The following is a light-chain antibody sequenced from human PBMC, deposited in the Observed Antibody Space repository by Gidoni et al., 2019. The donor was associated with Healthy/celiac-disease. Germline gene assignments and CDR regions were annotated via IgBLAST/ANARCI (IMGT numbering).Light chain of an antibody. CDR3: QQYYSTPLA. CDR2: WES. J-gene: IGKJ3*01. V-gene: IGKV4-1*01. CDR1: QSVLYSSNNNNY. Sequence: DIVMTQSPDSLAVSLGERATINCKSSQSVLYSSNNNNYLAWYQQKPGQPPKLLIYWESTRESGVPDRFSGSGSGTDLTIPISSLQAEDVAVYYCQQYYSTPLAFGPGTKVDIK.